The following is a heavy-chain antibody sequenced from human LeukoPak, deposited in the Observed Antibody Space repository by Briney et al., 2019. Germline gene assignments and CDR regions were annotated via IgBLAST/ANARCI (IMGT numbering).Heavy chain of an antibody. J-gene: IGHJ4*02. D-gene: IGHD3-22*01. V-gene: IGHV1-69*13. CDR3: ARGGGYYDSSGANYYFDY. CDR1: GGTFSSYA. CDR2: IIPIFGTA. Sequence: ASVKVSCKASGGTFSSYAISWVRQAPGQGLEWMGGIIPIFGTANYAQKFQGRVTITADESTSTAYMELSSLRSGDTAVYYCARGGGYYDSSGANYYFDYWGQGTLVTVSS.